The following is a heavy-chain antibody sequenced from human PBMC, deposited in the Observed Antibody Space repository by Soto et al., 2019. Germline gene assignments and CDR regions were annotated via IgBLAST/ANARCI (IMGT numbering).Heavy chain of an antibody. CDR2: TNPNSGGT. D-gene: IGHD1-7*01. CDR1: GYTFTDYY. Sequence: ASVKVSCKASGYTFTDYYMHWVRQAPGQGLEWMGWTNPNSGGTNYAQKFQGRVTMTRDTSISTAYMELSRLRSDDTAVYYCARKLELRGSYYYYYDMDVWGQGTTVTVS. CDR3: ARKLELRGSYYYYYDMDV. J-gene: IGHJ6*02. V-gene: IGHV1-2*02.